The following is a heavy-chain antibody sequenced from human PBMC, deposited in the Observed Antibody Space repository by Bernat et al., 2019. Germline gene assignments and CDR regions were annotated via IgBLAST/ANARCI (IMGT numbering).Heavy chain of an antibody. CDR3: ARDGGNYVASGIIENWFDP. V-gene: IGHV1-3*01. D-gene: IGHD4-23*01. Sequence: QVQFVQSGAEVKKPGASVQVSCKASGYTFSSYAMHWVRQAPGQSLEWMGWINAGNGNTKYSQKLQDRVTITRDTSASTAYMELSSLRSEDTAVYYCARDGGNYVASGIIENWFDPWGQGTLVTVSS. CDR2: INAGNGNT. CDR1: GYTFSSYA. J-gene: IGHJ5*02.